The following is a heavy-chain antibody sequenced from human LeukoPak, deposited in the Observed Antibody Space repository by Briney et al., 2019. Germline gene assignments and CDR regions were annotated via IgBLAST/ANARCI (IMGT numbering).Heavy chain of an antibody. CDR3: ARDKIAAAGTADYFDY. CDR1: GYSISSGYY. V-gene: IGHV4-38-2*02. J-gene: IGHJ4*02. CDR2: IYHSGST. D-gene: IGHD6-13*01. Sequence: PSETLSLTCTVSGYSISSGYYWGWIRQPPGRGLEWIGSIYHSGSTYYNPSLKSRVTISVDTSKNQFSLKLSSVTAADTAVYYCARDKIAAAGTADYFDYWGQGTLVTVSS.